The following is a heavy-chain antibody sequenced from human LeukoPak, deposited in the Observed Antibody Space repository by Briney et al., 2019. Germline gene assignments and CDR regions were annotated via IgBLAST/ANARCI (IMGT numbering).Heavy chain of an antibody. D-gene: IGHD5-12*01. CDR3: AREGYSAYGLDY. Sequence: GGSLRLSCVASGFIFSSYNINWVRQAPGKGLEWVSSISSSSTYISYADSVKGRFTISRDNAKNSLDLQMDSLRAEDTAVYYCAREGYSAYGLDYWGQGTLVTVSS. J-gene: IGHJ4*02. V-gene: IGHV3-21*01. CDR2: ISSSSTYI. CDR1: GFIFSSYN.